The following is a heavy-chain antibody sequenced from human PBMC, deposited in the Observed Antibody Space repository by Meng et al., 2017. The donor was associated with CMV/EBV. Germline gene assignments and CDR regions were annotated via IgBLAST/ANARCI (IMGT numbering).Heavy chain of an antibody. CDR1: GFTFSSYA. V-gene: IGHV3-30*04. CDR2: LSYDGPKK. J-gene: IGHJ4*02. CDR3: ARDKGTGAFDY. Sequence: GESLKISCAASGFTFSSYAMHWVRQAPGKGLEWVAFLSYDGPKKKSADSVTGRFTISRDTPKDTLYLEVKSLKTDDTAIYYCARDKGTGAFDYWGQGSLVTVSS. D-gene: IGHD3/OR15-3a*01.